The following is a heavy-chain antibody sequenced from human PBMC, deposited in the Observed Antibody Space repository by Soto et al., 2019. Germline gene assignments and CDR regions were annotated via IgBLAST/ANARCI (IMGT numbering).Heavy chain of an antibody. CDR3: AKDVQGRLGSADFDY. Sequence: GGSLRLSCAASGFTFSNYAMSWVRQAPGKGLEWVSTISISGGTTYYADSVKARFTISRDNSKNTLYLQMNSLRAEDTAVYYCAKDVQGRLGSADFDYWGQGTLVTVSS. D-gene: IGHD3-16*01. CDR2: ISISGGTT. V-gene: IGHV3-23*01. J-gene: IGHJ4*02. CDR1: GFTFSNYA.